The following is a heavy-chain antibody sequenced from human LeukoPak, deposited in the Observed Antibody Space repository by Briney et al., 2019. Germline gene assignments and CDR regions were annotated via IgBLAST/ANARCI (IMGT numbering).Heavy chain of an antibody. J-gene: IGHJ4*02. CDR1: GFTFSSYA. CDR3: ARGVPAALDY. V-gene: IGHV3-64*01. CDR2: ISSNGGST. Sequence: PGRSLRLSCAASGFTFSSYAMHWVRQAPGKGLEYVSAISSNGGSTYYANSVKGRFTISRDNSKNTLYLQMGSLRAEDMAVYYCARGVPAALDYWGQGTLVTVSS. D-gene: IGHD2-2*01.